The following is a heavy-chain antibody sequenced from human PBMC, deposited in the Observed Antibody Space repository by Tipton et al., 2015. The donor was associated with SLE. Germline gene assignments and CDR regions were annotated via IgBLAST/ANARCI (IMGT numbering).Heavy chain of an antibody. CDR3: ARVRGRGYFQH. CDR1: GGSISSYY. Sequence: TLSLTCTVSGGSISSYYWSWIRQPPGKGLEWIGYIYYSGSTNYNPSLKSRATISVETSKKQFSLNLSSVTAADPAVYYCARVRGRGYFQHWGQGTLVTVSS. CDR2: IYYSGST. D-gene: IGHD3-10*01. J-gene: IGHJ1*01. V-gene: IGHV4-59*01.